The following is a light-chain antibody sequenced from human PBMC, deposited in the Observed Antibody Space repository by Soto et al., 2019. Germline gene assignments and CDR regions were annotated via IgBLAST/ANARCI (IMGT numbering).Light chain of an antibody. CDR3: QKYNSAPHT. CDR1: QGISHY. V-gene: IGKV1-27*01. Sequence: DIQMTQSPSSLSASVGDRVTITCRASQGISHYLAWYQQKPGKVPKLLIYAASTLQSGVPSRFSGSGSGTDFTLAISSLQPEDGATYYCQKYNSAPHTFGQGTKVEIK. CDR2: AAS. J-gene: IGKJ1*01.